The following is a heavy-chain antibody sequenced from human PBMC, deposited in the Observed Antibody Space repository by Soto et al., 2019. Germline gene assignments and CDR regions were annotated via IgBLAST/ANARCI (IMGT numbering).Heavy chain of an antibody. D-gene: IGHD6-13*01. V-gene: IGHV1-8*01. J-gene: IGHJ6*02. CDR3: AREWSAAGHFYGMDV. CDR1: GYTFTSYD. Sequence: GASVKVSCKTSGYTFTSYDINWVRQAPGQGLEWVGWMNTNSDDTRSAQKFRGRLTLTRDKSMRAVYMKLSNLRPDDSAVYYCAREWSAAGHFYGMDVWCQGTTVTVSS. CDR2: MNTNSDDT.